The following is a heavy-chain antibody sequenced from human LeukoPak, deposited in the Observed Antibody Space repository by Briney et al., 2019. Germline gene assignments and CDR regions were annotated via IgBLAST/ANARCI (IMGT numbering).Heavy chain of an antibody. CDR1: GYTFTSYD. D-gene: IGHD1-14*01. V-gene: IGHV1-8*02. CDR3: ARGAGGRARNWFDP. Sequence: GASVKVSCKASGYTFTSYDINWVRQAPGQGREWMGWMNPNSGNTGYAQKFQGRVTMTRNTSISTAYMELSSLRSEDTAVYWCARGAGGRARNWFDPWGQGTLVTVSS. J-gene: IGHJ5*02. CDR2: MNPNSGNT.